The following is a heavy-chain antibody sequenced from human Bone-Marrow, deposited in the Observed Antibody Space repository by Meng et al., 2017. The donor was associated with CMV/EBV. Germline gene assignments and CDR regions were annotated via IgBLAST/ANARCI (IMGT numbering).Heavy chain of an antibody. CDR1: GFTFSSYW. CDR3: ARGLKGNIVVVPAAIRRHFNYGMDV. V-gene: IGHV3-74*01. CDR2: INSDGSST. Sequence: GESLKISCAASGFTFSSYWMHWVRQAPGKGLVWVSRINSDGSSTSYADSVKGRFTISRDNAKNTLYLQMNSLRAEDTAVYYCARGLKGNIVVVPAAIRRHFNYGMDVWGQGTTVTVYS. D-gene: IGHD2-2*02. J-gene: IGHJ6*02.